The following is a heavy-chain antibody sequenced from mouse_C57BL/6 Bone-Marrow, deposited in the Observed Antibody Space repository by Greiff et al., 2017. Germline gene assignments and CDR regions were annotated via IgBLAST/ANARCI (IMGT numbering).Heavy chain of an antibody. CDR2: IWGGGST. CDR3: AKRYYGSSYWYFDV. Sequence: QVQLKESGPGLVAPSQSLSITCTVSGFSLTSYGVDWVRQSPGKGLEWLGVIWGGGSTNYNSALMSRLSISKDNSKSQVFLKMNSLQTDDTAMYYCAKRYYGSSYWYFDVWGTGTTVTVSS. J-gene: IGHJ1*03. V-gene: IGHV2-9*01. CDR1: GFSLTSYG. D-gene: IGHD1-1*01.